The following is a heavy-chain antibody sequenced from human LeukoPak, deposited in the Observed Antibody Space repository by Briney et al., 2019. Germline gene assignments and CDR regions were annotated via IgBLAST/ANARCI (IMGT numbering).Heavy chain of an antibody. CDR3: ARRRGVTMVRGVIGWFDP. CDR1: GGSFSGYH. Sequence: SETLSLTCAVYGGSFSGYHWSWIRQPPGKGLEWIGEINHSGSTNYNPSLKSRVTISVDTSKNQFSLKLSSVTAADTAVYYCARRRGVTMVRGVIGWFDPWGQGTLVTVSS. V-gene: IGHV4-34*01. J-gene: IGHJ5*02. CDR2: INHSGST. D-gene: IGHD3-10*01.